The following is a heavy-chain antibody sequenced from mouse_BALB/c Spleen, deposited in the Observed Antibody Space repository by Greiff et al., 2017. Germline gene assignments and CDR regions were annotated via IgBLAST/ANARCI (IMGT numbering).Heavy chain of an antibody. D-gene: IGHD2-2*01. Sequence: EVKLMESGGGLVKPGGSLKLSCAASGFTFSSYAMSWVRQTPEKRLEWVASISSGGSTYYPDSVKGRFTISRDNARNILYLQMSSLRSEDTAMYYCAREGYEFAYWGQGTLVTVSA. V-gene: IGHV5-6-5*01. CDR3: AREGYEFAY. CDR1: GFTFSSYA. J-gene: IGHJ3*01. CDR2: ISSGGST.